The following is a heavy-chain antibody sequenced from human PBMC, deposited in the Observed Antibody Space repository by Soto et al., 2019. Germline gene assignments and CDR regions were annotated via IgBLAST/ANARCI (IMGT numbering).Heavy chain of an antibody. CDR1: GGSFSGYY. V-gene: IGHV4-34*01. D-gene: IGHD6-13*01. CDR2: INHSGST. J-gene: IGHJ5*02. Sequence: PSETLSLTCAVYGGSFSGYYWSWIRQPPGKGLEWIGEINHSGSTNYNPSLKSRVTISVDTSKNQFSLKLSSVTAADTAVYYCASRGSSWYNWSDPWGQGTLVTVS. CDR3: ASRGSSWYNWSDP.